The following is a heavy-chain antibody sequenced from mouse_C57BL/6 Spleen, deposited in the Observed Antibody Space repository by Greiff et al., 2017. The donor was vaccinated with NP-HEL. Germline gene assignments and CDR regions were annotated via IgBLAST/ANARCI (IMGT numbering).Heavy chain of an antibody. J-gene: IGHJ4*01. V-gene: IGHV1-80*01. D-gene: IGHD1-1*01. CDR3: ARSVLLTRGAMDY. Sequence: QVQLQQSGAELVKPGASVKISCKASGYAFSSYWMNWVKQRPGKGLEWIGQIYPGDGDTNYIGKFKGKATLTADKSSRAAYMQLSSLASEDSAVYFSARSVLLTRGAMDYWGQGTSVTVSS. CDR2: IYPGDGDT. CDR1: GYAFSSYW.